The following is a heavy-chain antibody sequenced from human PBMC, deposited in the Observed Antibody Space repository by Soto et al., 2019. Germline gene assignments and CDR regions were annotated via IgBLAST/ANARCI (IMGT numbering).Heavy chain of an antibody. CDR1: GFTFSSYG. CDR3: ARDDDSKYGMDV. V-gene: IGHV3-33*01. CDR2: IWYDGSNK. Sequence: HPGGSLRLSCAASGFTFSSYGMHWVRQAPGKGLEWVAVIWYDGSNKYYADSVKGRFTISRDNSKNTLYLQMNSLRAEDTAVYYCARDDDSKYGMDVWGQGTTVTVSS. J-gene: IGHJ6*02. D-gene: IGHD2-21*02.